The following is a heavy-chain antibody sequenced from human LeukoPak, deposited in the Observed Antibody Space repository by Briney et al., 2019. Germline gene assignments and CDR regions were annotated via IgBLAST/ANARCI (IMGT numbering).Heavy chain of an antibody. CDR1: CGSFSAHY. J-gene: IGHJ4*02. CDR3: ARGSGYSLVGGLVDY. CDR2: INHSGST. Sequence: KPSETLSLTYAVYCGSFSAHYWSWIRQPPRKGLDWIGEINHSGSTNYNPSLKSRVTISVDTSKNQFSLKLSSVTAADTAVYYCARGSGYSLVGGLVDYWGQGTLVTVSS. V-gene: IGHV4-34*01. D-gene: IGHD5-18*01.